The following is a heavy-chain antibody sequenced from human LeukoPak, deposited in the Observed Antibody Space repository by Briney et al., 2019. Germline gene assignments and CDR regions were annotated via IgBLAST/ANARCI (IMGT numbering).Heavy chain of an antibody. CDR3: ARRGITYSSSFFEF. CDR1: GGSISGGKDF. Sequence: PSETLSLTCTVSGGSISGGKDFWGWIRQPPGKGLEWIGSIFYNGSTYYNPSLKSRVTISVDTSRNEFSLKVMSATVADTAVYYCARRGITYSSSFFEFWGQGALVTVSS. J-gene: IGHJ4*02. CDR2: IFYNGST. V-gene: IGHV4-39*01. D-gene: IGHD6-13*01.